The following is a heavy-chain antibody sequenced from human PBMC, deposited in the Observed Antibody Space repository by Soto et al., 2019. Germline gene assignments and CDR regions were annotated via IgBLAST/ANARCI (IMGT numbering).Heavy chain of an antibody. D-gene: IGHD2-21*02. CDR1: GYTFTSYA. V-gene: IGHV1-3*01. CDR2: INAGNGNT. Sequence: QVQLVQSGAEVKKPGASVKVSCKASGYTFTSYAMHWVRQAPGQRLEWIGWINAGNGNTKYSQKFQGRVTITRDTSASTGYMELSSLRSEDTVVYYCARSIVVVTALDYWGQGTLVTVSS. CDR3: ARSIVVVTALDY. J-gene: IGHJ4*02.